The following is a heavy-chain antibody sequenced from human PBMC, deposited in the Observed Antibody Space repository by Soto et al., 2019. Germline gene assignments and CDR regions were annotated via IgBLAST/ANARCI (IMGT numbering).Heavy chain of an antibody. CDR1: GFTFSSYE. CDR2: ISSSGSTI. D-gene: IGHD2-15*01. V-gene: IGHV3-48*03. J-gene: IGHJ6*02. Sequence: GGSLRLSCAASGFTFSSYEMNWVRQAPGKGLEWVSYISSSGSTIYYADSVKGRFTISRDNAKNSLYLQMNSLSAEDTAVYYCARDGEVVAASIPYYYYYGMDVWGQGTTVTVSS. CDR3: ARDGEVVAASIPYYYYYGMDV.